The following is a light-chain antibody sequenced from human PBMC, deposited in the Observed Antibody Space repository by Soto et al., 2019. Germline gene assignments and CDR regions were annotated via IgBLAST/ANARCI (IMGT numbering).Light chain of an antibody. CDR2: EAS. CDR1: QAFTTT. CDR3: QQYRTYPT. V-gene: IGKV1-13*02. J-gene: IGKJ4*01. Sequence: AIQLTQTPSSLAASVGDTVTIACRASQAFTTTLAWYQQKPGKAPRLLIYEASTLEGGVPSRFSGSGSVTHFTLTISGLQPEDFATYHCQQYRTYPTFGGGTKLEIK.